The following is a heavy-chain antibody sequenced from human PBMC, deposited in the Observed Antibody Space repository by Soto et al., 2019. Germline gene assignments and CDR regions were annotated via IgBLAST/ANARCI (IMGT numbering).Heavy chain of an antibody. CDR2: IIPIFGTA. Sequence: SVKVSCKASGGTFSSYAISWVRQAPGQGLEWMGGIIPIFGTANYAQKFQGRVTITADESTSTAYMELSSLRSEDTAVYYCARDLGEEVYNWNYIFGYWGQGTLVTVSS. CDR1: GGTFSSYA. V-gene: IGHV1-69*13. J-gene: IGHJ4*02. CDR3: ARDLGEEVYNWNYIFGY. D-gene: IGHD1-7*01.